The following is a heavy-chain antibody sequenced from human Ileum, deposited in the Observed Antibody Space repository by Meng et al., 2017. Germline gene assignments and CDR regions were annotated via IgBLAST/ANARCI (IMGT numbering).Heavy chain of an antibody. CDR3: TTKDSVAGFFDY. Sequence: VQVVESGGGLVKPGGSLRLSCAASGFTFSNAWMSWVRQAPGKGLEWVGRIKSKTDGGTTDYAAPVKGRFTISRDDSKNTLYLQMNSLKTEDTAVYYCTTKDSVAGFFDYWGQGTLVTVSS. J-gene: IGHJ4*02. D-gene: IGHD6-19*01. V-gene: IGHV3-15*01. CDR1: GFTFSNAW. CDR2: IKSKTDGGTT.